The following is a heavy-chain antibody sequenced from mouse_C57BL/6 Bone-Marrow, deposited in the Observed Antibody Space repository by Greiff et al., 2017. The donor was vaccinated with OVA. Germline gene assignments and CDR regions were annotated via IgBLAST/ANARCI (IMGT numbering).Heavy chain of an antibody. V-gene: IGHV1-26*01. CDR2: INPNNGGT. D-gene: IGHD1-1*01. Sequence: EVQLQQSGPELVKPGASVKISCKASGYTFTDYYMNWVKQSHGKSLEWIGDINPNNGGTSYNQKFKGKATLTVDKSSSTAYMELRSLTSEDSAVYYCARPLDYSGSSYWYFDVWGTGTTVTVSS. CDR3: ARPLDYSGSSYWYFDV. CDR1: GYTFTDYY. J-gene: IGHJ1*03.